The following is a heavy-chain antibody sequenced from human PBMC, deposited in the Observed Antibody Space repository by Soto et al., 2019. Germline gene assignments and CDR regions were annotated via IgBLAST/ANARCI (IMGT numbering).Heavy chain of an antibody. D-gene: IGHD6-13*01. J-gene: IGHJ5*02. V-gene: IGHV1-8*02. CDR2: MNPGSGKT. CDR3: ARIASAGTLNWFEP. Sequence: ASVKVSCKASGYTFINFDISWLRQATGQGLEWMGWMNPGSGKTGYANKFQGRVTMTRDASTGTANLELSSLTSEDTAVYYCARIASAGTLNWFEPWGQGTMVTVSS. CDR1: GYTFINFD.